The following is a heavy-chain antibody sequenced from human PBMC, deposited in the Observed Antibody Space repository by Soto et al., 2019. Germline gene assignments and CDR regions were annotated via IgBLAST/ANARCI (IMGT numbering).Heavy chain of an antibody. D-gene: IGHD2-21*02. CDR1: GGSISSYY. CDR3: ARVKEIVVVTAIQNWFDP. J-gene: IGHJ5*02. V-gene: IGHV4-59*01. Sequence: LTCTVSGGSISSYYWSWIRQPPGKGLEWIGYIYYSGSTNYNPSLKSRVTISVDTSKNQFSLKLSSVTAADTAVYYCARVKEIVVVTAIQNWFDPWSQGTLVTVSS. CDR2: IYYSGST.